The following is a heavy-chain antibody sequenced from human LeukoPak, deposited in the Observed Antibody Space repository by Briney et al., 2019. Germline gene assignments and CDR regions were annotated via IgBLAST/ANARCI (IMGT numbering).Heavy chain of an antibody. CDR3: ARALARFDY. J-gene: IGHJ4*02. CDR1: GGSISSNSYY. V-gene: IGHV4-39*01. D-gene: IGHD3-16*01. CDR2: IYYSGST. Sequence: SETLSLTCAVSGGSISSNSYYWGWIRQPPGKGLEWIGSIYYSGSTYYNPSLKSRVTISVDTSKNQFSLKLSSVTAADTAVYYCARALARFDYWGQGTLVPVSS.